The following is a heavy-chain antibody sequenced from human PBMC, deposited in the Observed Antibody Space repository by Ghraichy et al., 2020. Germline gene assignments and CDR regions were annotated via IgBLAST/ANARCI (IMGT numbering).Heavy chain of an antibody. CDR2: INHSGST. V-gene: IGHV4-34*01. CDR3: ARLSQGWDGRGYSYGYVFTGYYYYGMDV. J-gene: IGHJ6*02. CDR1: GGSFSGYY. Sequence: SETLSLTCAVYGGSFSGYYWSWIRQPPGKGLEWIGEINHSGSTNYNPSLKSRVTISVDTSKNQFSLKLSSVTAAVTAVYYCARLSQGWDGRGYSYGYVFTGYYYYGMDVWGQGTTVTVSS. D-gene: IGHD5-18*01.